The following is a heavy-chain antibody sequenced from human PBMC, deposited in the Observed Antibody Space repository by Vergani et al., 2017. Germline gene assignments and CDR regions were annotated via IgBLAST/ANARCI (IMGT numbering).Heavy chain of an antibody. CDR1: GGSISSSSYY. V-gene: IGHV4-39*01. Sequence: QLQLQESGPGLVKPSETLSLTCTVSGGSISSSSYYWGWIRQPPGKGLEWIGSIYYSGSTYYNPSLKSRVTITVATSKNQFSLKLSSVTAADTAVYYCARRRGKYYDFWSGYYTIDYWGQGTLVTVSS. CDR3: ARRRGKYYDFWSGYYTIDY. J-gene: IGHJ4*02. D-gene: IGHD3-3*01. CDR2: IYYSGST.